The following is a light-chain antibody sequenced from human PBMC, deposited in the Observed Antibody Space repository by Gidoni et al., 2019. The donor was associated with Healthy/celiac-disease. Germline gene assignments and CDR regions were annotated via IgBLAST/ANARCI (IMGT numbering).Light chain of an antibody. CDR1: QSISSW. J-gene: IGKJ4*01. CDR3: QQYNSYPLT. V-gene: IGKV1-5*01. Sequence: DIQMTQSHSTLSASVGDRVTITCRASQSISSWLAWYQQKPGKAPKLLIYDASSLESGVPSRFSGSGSGTEFTLTISSLQPDDFATYYCQQYNSYPLTFGGGSKVEIK. CDR2: DAS.